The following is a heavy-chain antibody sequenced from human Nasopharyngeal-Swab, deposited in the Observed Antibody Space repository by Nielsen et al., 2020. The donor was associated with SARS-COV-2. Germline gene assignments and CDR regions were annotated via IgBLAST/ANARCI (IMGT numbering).Heavy chain of an antibody. CDR3: ARDPKYYYYYGMDV. CDR1: GFTFSSYS. Sequence: GEFLKISCAASGFTFSSYSMNWVRQAPGKGLEWVSYISSSSSTIYYADSVKGRFTISRDNAKNSLYLQMNSLRAEDTAVYYCARDPKYYYYYGMDVWGQGTTVTVSS. V-gene: IGHV3-48*04. CDR2: ISSSSSTI. J-gene: IGHJ6*02.